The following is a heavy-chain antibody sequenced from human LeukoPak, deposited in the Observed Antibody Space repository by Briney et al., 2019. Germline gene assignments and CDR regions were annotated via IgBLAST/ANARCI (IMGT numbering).Heavy chain of an antibody. CDR2: INPSGGST. Sequence: ASVKVSCKASGYTFTSYYMHWVRQAPGQGLEWMGIINPSGGSTSYAQKFQGRVTMTRDTSTSTVYMELSSLRSEDTAVYYCAITTNYGSGSRTYYGMDVWGQGTTVTVSS. D-gene: IGHD3-10*01. J-gene: IGHJ6*02. CDR1: GYTFTSYY. CDR3: AITTNYGSGSRTYYGMDV. V-gene: IGHV1-46*03.